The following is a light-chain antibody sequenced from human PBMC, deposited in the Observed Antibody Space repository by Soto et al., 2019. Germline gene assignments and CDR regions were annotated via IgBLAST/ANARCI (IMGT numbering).Light chain of an antibody. CDR2: GAS. V-gene: IGKV1-8*01. CDR3: QHYYSHPPT. J-gene: IGKJ1*01. Sequence: AIRMTQSPSSFSASTGDRVTITCRASQGIGNNLAWYQRKPGRAPKLLISGASTLQIGVPSRFSGSGSGTEFTLTINYLQSEDFAIYYGQHYYSHPPTFGQGTNVEIK. CDR1: QGIGNN.